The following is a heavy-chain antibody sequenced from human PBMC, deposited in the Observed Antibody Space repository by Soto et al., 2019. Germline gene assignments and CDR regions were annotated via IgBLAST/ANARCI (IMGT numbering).Heavy chain of an antibody. CDR2: IRSKAYGGTT. J-gene: IGHJ4*02. V-gene: IGHV3-49*04. CDR3: AKDAKYSSSWYYFDY. Sequence: RLSCTASGFTFGDYAMSWVRQAPGKGLEWVGFIRSKAYGGTTDYADSVRGRFTISRDNSKKTVYLQMNSVRAEDTAVYYCAKDAKYSSSWYYFDYWGQGTRVTVSA. CDR1: GFTFGDYA. D-gene: IGHD6-13*01.